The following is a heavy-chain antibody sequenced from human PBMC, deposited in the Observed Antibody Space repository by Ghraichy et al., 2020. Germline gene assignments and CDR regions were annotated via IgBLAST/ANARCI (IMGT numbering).Heavy chain of an antibody. Sequence: GGSLRLSCAASGFTFSDHYMDWVRQAPGKGLEWVGRIRNKANSYTTEYAASVKGRFTISRDDSKNSLYLQMNSLKSEDMAVYYCARRPLGGGSDYWGQGTLVTVSS. J-gene: IGHJ4*02. CDR3: ARRPLGGGSDY. D-gene: IGHD3-16*01. CDR2: IRNKANSYTT. V-gene: IGHV3-72*01. CDR1: GFTFSDHY.